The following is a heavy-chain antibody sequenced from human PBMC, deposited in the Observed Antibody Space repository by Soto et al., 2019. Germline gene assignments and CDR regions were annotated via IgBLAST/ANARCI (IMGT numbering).Heavy chain of an antibody. CDR1: GVSISDSNSY. D-gene: IGHD6-13*01. V-gene: IGHV4-61*01. CDR2: IYNSGST. Sequence: SETLSLTCSVSGVSISDSNSYWSWIRQPPGKELEWIGYIYNSGSTDYNPSLKSRVSISVDTSKNQFSLNLSSVTAADTAMYLCASGSSVSAYIDSWGQGTLVTVSS. J-gene: IGHJ4*02. CDR3: ASGSSVSAYIDS.